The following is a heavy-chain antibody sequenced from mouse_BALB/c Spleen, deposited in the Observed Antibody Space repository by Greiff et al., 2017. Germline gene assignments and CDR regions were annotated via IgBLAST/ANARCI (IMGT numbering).Heavy chain of an antibody. CDR3: ARNNYGSSSPSFDV. J-gene: IGHJ1*01. CDR2: IWSGGST. D-gene: IGHD1-1*01. V-gene: IGHV2-2*02. CDR1: GFSLTSYG. Sequence: QVQLKESGPGLVQPSQSLSITCTVSGFSLTSYGVHWVRQSPGKGLEWLGVIWSGGSTDYNAAFISRLSISKDNSKSQVFFKMNSLQANDTAIYYCARNNYGSSSPSFDVWGAGTTVTVSS.